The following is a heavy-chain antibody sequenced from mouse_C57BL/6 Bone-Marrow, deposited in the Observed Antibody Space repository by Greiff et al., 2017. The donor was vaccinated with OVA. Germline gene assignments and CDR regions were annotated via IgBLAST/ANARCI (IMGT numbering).Heavy chain of an antibody. CDR1: GFTFSSYA. V-gene: IGHV5-9-1*02. CDR2: ISSGGDYI. D-gene: IGHD2-4*01. Sequence: EVLGVESGEGLVKPGGSLKLSCAASGFTFSSYAMSWVSQTPEKRLEWVAYISSGGDYIYYADTVKGRFTISRDNARNTLYLQMSSLKSEDTAMYYCTRDLFDYDEGFDYWGQGTTLTVSS. CDR3: TRDLFDYDEGFDY. J-gene: IGHJ2*01.